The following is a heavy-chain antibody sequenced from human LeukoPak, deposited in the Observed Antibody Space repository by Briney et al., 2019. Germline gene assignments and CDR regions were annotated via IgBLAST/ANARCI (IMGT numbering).Heavy chain of an antibody. V-gene: IGHV4-34*01. Sequence: SETLSLTCAVYGGSFSGYYWSWIRQPPGKGLEWIGEINHSGSTNYNPSLKSRVPISVDTSKNQFSLKLSSVTAADTAVYYCARVSRYCSSTSCYRYSYMDVWGKGTTVTVSS. D-gene: IGHD2-2*01. CDR3: ARVSRYCSSTSCYRYSYMDV. J-gene: IGHJ6*03. CDR1: GGSFSGYY. CDR2: INHSGST.